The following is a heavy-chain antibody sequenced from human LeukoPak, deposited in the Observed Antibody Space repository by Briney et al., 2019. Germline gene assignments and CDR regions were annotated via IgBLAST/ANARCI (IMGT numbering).Heavy chain of an antibody. CDR1: GYTFTNNY. V-gene: IGHV1-2*02. CDR2: INPNSGDT. J-gene: IGHJ4*02. D-gene: IGHD2-21*01. Sequence: EASVKVSCKASGYTFTNNYIHWVRQAPGQGLEWLGWINPNSGDTRYEPKFQGRVTMTGDTSITTVYMELSSLRSDDTAVYFCARDYRGNSFDYWGQGTLVTVSS. CDR3: ARDYRGNSFDY.